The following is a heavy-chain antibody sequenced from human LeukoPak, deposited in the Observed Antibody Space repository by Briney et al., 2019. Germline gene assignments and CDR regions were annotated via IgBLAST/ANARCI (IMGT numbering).Heavy chain of an antibody. Sequence: SETLSLTCAVYGGSFSGYYWSWIRQPPGKGLEWIGEINDSGSTKYNPSLKSRVTISIDTSKHQFSLKVASVTAADTAVYYCARGGGELRGNWFDPWGQGTLVTVSS. D-gene: IGHD1-7*01. V-gene: IGHV4-34*01. CDR2: INDSGST. J-gene: IGHJ5*02. CDR3: ARGGGELRGNWFDP. CDR1: GGSFSGYY.